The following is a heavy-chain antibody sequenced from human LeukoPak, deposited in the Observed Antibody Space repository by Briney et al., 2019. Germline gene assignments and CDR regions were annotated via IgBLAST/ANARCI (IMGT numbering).Heavy chain of an antibody. CDR2: IRYDGSNK. CDR1: GFTFSSYG. V-gene: IGHV3-30*02. CDR3: ARDWAGHFDY. Sequence: GGSLRLSCAASGFTFSSYGMHWVRQAPGKGLEWVAFIRYDGSNKYYADSVKGRFTISRDNSKNTLYLEMNSLRADDTAVYYCARDWAGHFDYRGQGTLVTVSS. D-gene: IGHD3-10*01. J-gene: IGHJ4*02.